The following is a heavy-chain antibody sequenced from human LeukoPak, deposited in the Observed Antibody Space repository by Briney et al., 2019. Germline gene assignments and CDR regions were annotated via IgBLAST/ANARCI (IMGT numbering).Heavy chain of an antibody. Sequence: PGGSLRLSCAASGFTLNDAWMSWVRQAPGKGPEWVGRIKSKTDGGTTDYAAAVKGRFTISRDDSKTTLYLQMNSLKTDDTAVYYCTKVGNPAYFAYWGQGTLVTVSS. J-gene: IGHJ4*02. CDR2: IKSKTDGGTT. CDR1: GFTLNDAW. V-gene: IGHV3-15*01. CDR3: TKVGNPAYFAY.